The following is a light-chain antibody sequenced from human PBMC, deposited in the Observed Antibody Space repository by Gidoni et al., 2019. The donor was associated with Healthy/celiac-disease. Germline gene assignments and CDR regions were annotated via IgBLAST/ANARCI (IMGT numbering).Light chain of an antibody. V-gene: IGKV1-5*03. CDR2: KAS. CDR3: QQYNSYPYT. CDR1: QSISSW. Sequence: DIQMTQSPATLAASVGDRVTITCRASQSISSWLAWYQQKPGKAPKLLIYKASSLESGVPSRFSGSGSGTEFTLTISSLQPDDFATYYCQQYNSYPYTFGQGTKLEIK. J-gene: IGKJ2*01.